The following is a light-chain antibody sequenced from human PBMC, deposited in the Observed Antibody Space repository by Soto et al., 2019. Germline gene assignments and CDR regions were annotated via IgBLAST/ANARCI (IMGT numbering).Light chain of an antibody. V-gene: IGKV3-15*01. CDR3: QQYNNWPWT. CDR2: GAS. CDR1: QSASRN. Sequence: EIVTTQSPATLSVFPGERATLSCRASQSASRNLAWYQQKPGQAPRLLIYGASTRATGIPARFSGSGSGTEFTLTISSLQSEDFAVYHCQQYNNWPWTFGQGTKVEIK. J-gene: IGKJ1*01.